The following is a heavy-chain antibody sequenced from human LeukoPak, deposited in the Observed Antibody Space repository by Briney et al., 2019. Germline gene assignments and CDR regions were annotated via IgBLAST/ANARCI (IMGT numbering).Heavy chain of an antibody. CDR2: INPSGGST. D-gene: IGHD3-3*01. CDR1: GYTFTGYY. Sequence: ASVKVSCKASGYTFTGYYMHWVRQAPGQGLEWMGIINPSGGSTSYAQKFQGRVTMTRDTSTSTVYMELSSLRSEDTAVYYCARVEATYYDFWSGYYHPATLEYGMDVWGQGTTVTVSS. CDR3: ARVEATYYDFWSGYYHPATLEYGMDV. J-gene: IGHJ6*02. V-gene: IGHV1-46*01.